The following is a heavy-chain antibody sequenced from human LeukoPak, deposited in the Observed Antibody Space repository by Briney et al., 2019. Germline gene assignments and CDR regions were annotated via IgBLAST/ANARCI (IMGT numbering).Heavy chain of an antibody. Sequence: ASVKVSCKASGYTFTSYGISWVRQAPAQGLEWMGWISAYNCNTNYAQKLQGRVTMTTDTSTSTAYMELRSLRSDDTAVYYCARDLRTGYYDSSGYLSSWGQGTLVTVSS. V-gene: IGHV1-18*01. D-gene: IGHD3-22*01. CDR1: GYTFTSYG. CDR3: ARDLRTGYYDSSGYLSS. CDR2: ISAYNCNT. J-gene: IGHJ4*02.